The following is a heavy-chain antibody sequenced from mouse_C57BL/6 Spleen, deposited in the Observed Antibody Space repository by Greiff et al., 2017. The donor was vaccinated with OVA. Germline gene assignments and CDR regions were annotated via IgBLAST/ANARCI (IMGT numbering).Heavy chain of an antibody. J-gene: IGHJ4*01. Sequence: VQLQQSGAELVRPGTSVKVSCKASGYAFTNYLIEWVKQRPGQGLEWIGVINPGSGGTNYNEKFKGKATLTADKSSSTAYMQLSSLTSEDSAVYFCARSRIYDGYYDAMDYWGQGTSVTVSS. CDR3: ARSRIYDGYYDAMDY. D-gene: IGHD2-3*01. CDR1: GYAFTNYL. V-gene: IGHV1-54*01. CDR2: INPGSGGT.